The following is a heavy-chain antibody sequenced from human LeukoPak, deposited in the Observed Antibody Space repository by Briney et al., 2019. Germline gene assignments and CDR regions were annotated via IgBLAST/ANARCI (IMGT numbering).Heavy chain of an antibody. J-gene: IGHJ4*02. CDR1: GGSISSSSYY. Sequence: PSETLSLTCTVSGGSISSSSYYWGWIRQPPGKGLEWIGSIYYSGSTYYNPSLKSRVTISVDTSKNQFSLKLSSVTAADTAVYYCARLDYDILAFGYWGQGTLVTVSS. V-gene: IGHV4-39*07. CDR3: ARLDYDILAFGY. D-gene: IGHD3-9*01. CDR2: IYYSGST.